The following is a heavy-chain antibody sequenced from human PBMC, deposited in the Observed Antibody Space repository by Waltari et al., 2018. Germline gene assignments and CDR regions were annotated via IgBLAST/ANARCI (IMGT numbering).Heavy chain of an antibody. J-gene: IGHJ4*02. D-gene: IGHD5-12*01. CDR1: GYSISSGYY. CDR2: IYHSGST. CDR3: ARHAYGYQLKIDY. Sequence: QVQLQESGPGLVKPSETLSLTCAVSGYSISSGYYWGWIRQPPGKGLEWIGSIYHSGSTYYNPSLKSRVTISVDTSKNQFSLKLSSVTAADTAVYYCARHAYGYQLKIDYWGQGTLVTVSS. V-gene: IGHV4-38-2*01.